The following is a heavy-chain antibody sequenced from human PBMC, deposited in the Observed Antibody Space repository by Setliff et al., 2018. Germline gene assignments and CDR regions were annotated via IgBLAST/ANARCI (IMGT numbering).Heavy chain of an antibody. CDR1: GGSISPHY. D-gene: IGHD3-22*01. J-gene: IGHJ1*01. V-gene: IGHV4-59*08. CDR2: IFHTGST. Sequence: SETLSLTCTVSGGSISPHYWIWIRQSPGKGLEWIGYIFHTGSTNYNPSLKSRVTISVDTSKNPISLKLTSVTAADTAVYYCARQDRFYDRTEFFEYFQHWGQGALVTVSS. CDR3: ARQDRFYDRTEFFEYFQH.